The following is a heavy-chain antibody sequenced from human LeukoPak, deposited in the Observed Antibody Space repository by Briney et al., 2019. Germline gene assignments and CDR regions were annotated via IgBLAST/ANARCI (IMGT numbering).Heavy chain of an antibody. CDR2: ISSDSSTI. D-gene: IGHD3-22*01. V-gene: IGHV3-48*01. Sequence: GGSLRLSCAASGFTFSSYSMNWVRQAPGKGLEWVSYISSDSSTIYYADSVKGRFTISRDNAKNSLYLRMNSLRAEDTAVYYCARVLHKRNYDSSAYYGYWGQGTLVTVSS. CDR3: ARVLHKRNYDSSAYYGY. CDR1: GFTFSSYS. J-gene: IGHJ4*02.